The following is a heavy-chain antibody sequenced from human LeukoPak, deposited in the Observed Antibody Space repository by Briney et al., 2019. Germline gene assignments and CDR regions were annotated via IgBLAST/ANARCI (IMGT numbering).Heavy chain of an antibody. CDR3: ARGSIQDNYYDSSGFGAFDI. D-gene: IGHD3-22*01. Sequence: ASVKVSCKASGYTFTSYYMHWVRQAPGQGLEWMGIINPSGGSTSYAQKFQGRVTMTRDTSTSTVYMELSSLRSEDKAVYYCARGSIQDNYYDSSGFGAFDIWGQGTMVTVSS. J-gene: IGHJ3*02. CDR1: GYTFTSYY. CDR2: INPSGGST. V-gene: IGHV1-46*01.